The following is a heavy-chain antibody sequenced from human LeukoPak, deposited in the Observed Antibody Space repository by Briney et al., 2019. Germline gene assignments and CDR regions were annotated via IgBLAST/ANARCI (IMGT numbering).Heavy chain of an antibody. J-gene: IGHJ6*03. CDR3: ARDSENGYSAHYMDV. Sequence: HSGGSLRLSCVASGFTFSSYWMHWVRQDPRKGLVWVSRINGDGRNINYADSVRGRFTISRDNSKNTLYLQMNSLRAEDTAVYYCARDSENGYSAHYMDVWGKGTTVTVSS. V-gene: IGHV3-74*01. CDR2: INGDGRNI. D-gene: IGHD5-24*01. CDR1: GFTFSSYW.